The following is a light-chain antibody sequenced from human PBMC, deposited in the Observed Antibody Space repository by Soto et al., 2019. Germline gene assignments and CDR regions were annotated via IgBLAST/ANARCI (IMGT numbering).Light chain of an antibody. Sequence: QSALTQPASVSGSPGQSITISCTGTSSDVGGYNYVSWYQQHPGKAPKLVIYEVSNRPSGVSNRFSGSKSGNTASLTISGLQAEDAADYYCSSYTSSSTPYVVFGGGTQLTVL. CDR1: SSDVGGYNY. CDR2: EVS. CDR3: SSYTSSSTPYVV. V-gene: IGLV2-14*01. J-gene: IGLJ2*01.